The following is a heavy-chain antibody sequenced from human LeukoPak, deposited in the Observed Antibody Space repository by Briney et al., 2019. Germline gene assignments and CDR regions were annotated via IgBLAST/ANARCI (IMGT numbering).Heavy chain of an antibody. Sequence: GGSLRLSCTASGFTFRSYWMSWIRQAPGKGLEWVANIKQDGGQIYYVDSVKGRFTISRDNAKNSLFLQMNSLRAEDTAVYYCARDPAQLLWFGELSHWGQGTLVTVSS. J-gene: IGHJ1*01. D-gene: IGHD3-10*01. CDR2: IKQDGGQI. CDR1: GFTFRSYW. CDR3: ARDPAQLLWFGELSH. V-gene: IGHV3-7*01.